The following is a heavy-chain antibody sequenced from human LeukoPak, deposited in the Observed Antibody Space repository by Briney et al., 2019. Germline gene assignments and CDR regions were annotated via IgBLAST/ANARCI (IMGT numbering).Heavy chain of an antibody. CDR3: ARDRLRYCSGGSCYSFDY. V-gene: IGHV3-21*01. CDR2: ISSSSTYI. J-gene: IGHJ4*02. Sequence: GGSLRLSCAASGFTFSSYSMNWVRQAPGKGLEWVSSISSSSTYIYYADSVKGRFTISRDNSKNTLYLQMNSLRAEDTAVYYCARDRLRYCSGGSCYSFDYWGQGTLVTVSS. D-gene: IGHD2-15*01. CDR1: GFTFSSYS.